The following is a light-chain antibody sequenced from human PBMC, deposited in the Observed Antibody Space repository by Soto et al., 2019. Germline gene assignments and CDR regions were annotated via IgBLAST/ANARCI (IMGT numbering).Light chain of an antibody. CDR1: QSVSSN. V-gene: IGKV3-15*01. Sequence: EIVMTQSPATLSVSPGERATLSCRASQSVSSNLAWYQQKPGQAPMLLIYGASTRATGIPARFSGSGSGTEFTLTISSLQSEAFAVYYCQQYNNWPLTFGGGTKVEIK. J-gene: IGKJ4*01. CDR2: GAS. CDR3: QQYNNWPLT.